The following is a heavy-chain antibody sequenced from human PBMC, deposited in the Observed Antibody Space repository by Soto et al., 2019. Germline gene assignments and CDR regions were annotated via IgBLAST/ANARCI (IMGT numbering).Heavy chain of an antibody. CDR3: ARDSSGYYLDY. CDR1: GGSISSGGYY. V-gene: IGHV4-31*03. J-gene: IGHJ4*02. CDR2: IYYSGST. D-gene: IGHD3-22*01. Sequence: SETLSLTCTVSGGSISSGGYYWSWIRQHPGKGLEWIGYIYYSGSTYYNPSLKSRVTISVDTSKNQFSLKLSSVTAADTAVYYCARDSSGYYLDYWGQGTLVTVSS.